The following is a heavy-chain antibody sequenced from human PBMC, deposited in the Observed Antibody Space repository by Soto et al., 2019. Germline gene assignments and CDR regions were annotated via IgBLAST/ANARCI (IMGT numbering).Heavy chain of an antibody. CDR3: AKDIGDGYSQGRRIFDY. D-gene: IGHD2-15*01. Sequence: WSAAGFTFGSYGMHLVRQAPGKGLEWVAVISYDGSNKYYADSVKGRFTISRDNSKNTLYLQMKSLRAEDTAVYYCAKDIGDGYSQGRRIFDYWGQGTMVTVSS. CDR1: GFTFGSYG. CDR2: ISYDGSNK. V-gene: IGHV3-30*18. J-gene: IGHJ4*02.